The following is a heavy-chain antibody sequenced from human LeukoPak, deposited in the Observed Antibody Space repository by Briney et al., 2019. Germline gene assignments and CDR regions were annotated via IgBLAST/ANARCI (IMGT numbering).Heavy chain of an antibody. V-gene: IGHV3-23*01. J-gene: IGHJ3*02. CDR3: AREVLRYDAFDI. D-gene: IGHD2-8*01. CDR1: GFTFSTYA. Sequence: PGGSLRLSCAASGFTFSTYAMSWVRQAPGKGLEWVSAISGSGDGTYYADSVKGRFTISRDNAKNSLYLQMNSLRAEDTAVYYCAREVLRYDAFDIWVRGTVVTVSS. CDR2: ISGSGDGT.